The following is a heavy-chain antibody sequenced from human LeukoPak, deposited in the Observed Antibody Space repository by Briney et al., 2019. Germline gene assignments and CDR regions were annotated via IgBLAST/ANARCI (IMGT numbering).Heavy chain of an antibody. D-gene: IGHD2-15*01. Sequence: SETLSLTCTVSGGSISSYYWSWIRQPAGKGLEWIGRIYTSGSTNYNPSLKSRVTISVDKSKNQFSLKLSSVTAADTAVYYCARGSYCSGGSCYYFDYWGQGTLVTVSS. J-gene: IGHJ4*02. CDR3: ARGSYCSGGSCYYFDY. CDR2: IYTSGST. V-gene: IGHV4-4*07. CDR1: GGSISSYY.